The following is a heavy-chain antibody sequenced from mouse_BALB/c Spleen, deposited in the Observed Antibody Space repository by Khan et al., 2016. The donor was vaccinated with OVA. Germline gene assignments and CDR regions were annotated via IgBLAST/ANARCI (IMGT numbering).Heavy chain of an antibody. D-gene: IGHD2-1*01. Sequence: VELVESGPELVKPVASVKMSCKASGYTFTDYDIRWVKQRTGQGLEWIGEIYPGSGRTYYNEKFKGKATLTADKSSNTAYMQLSSLTSEDSAVYFCAKIFYGNSYAMDYWGQGTAVTVSS. J-gene: IGHJ4*01. V-gene: IGHV1-77*01. CDR3: AKIFYGNSYAMDY. CDR2: IYPGSGRT. CDR1: GYTFTDYD.